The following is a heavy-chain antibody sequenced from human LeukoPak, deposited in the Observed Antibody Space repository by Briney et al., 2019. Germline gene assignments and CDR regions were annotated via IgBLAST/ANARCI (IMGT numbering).Heavy chain of an antibody. D-gene: IGHD3-3*01. Sequence: ASVKVSCKASGFTFTSSAVQWVRQARGQRLEWIGWIVVGSGNTNYAQKFQGRVTMTRDTSTSTVYMELSSLRSEDTAVYYCARVASHTPTYYYYYMDVWGKGTTVTVSS. CDR1: GFTFTSSA. V-gene: IGHV1-58*01. CDR2: IVVGSGNT. CDR3: ARVASHTPTYYYYYMDV. J-gene: IGHJ6*03.